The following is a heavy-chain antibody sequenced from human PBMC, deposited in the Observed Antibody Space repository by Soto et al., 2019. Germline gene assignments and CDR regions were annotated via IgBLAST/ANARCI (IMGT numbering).Heavy chain of an antibody. D-gene: IGHD6-19*01. V-gene: IGHV3-23*01. CDR2: ISGSGGST. J-gene: IGHJ4*02. CDR1: GFTFSSYA. Sequence: GGSLRLSCAASGFTFSSYAMSWVRQAPGKGLEWVSAISGSGGSTYYADSVKGRFTISRDNSKNTLYLQMNSLRAEDTAVYDCAKDRVRGPEYSSGHGLRYWGQGTLVTVSS. CDR3: AKDRVRGPEYSSGHGLRY.